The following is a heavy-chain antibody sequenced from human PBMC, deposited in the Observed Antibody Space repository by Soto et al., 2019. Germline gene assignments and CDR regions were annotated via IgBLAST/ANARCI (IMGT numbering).Heavy chain of an antibody. CDR3: ARISSSTSRDAKGPNWFDP. CDR1: GYTFTGYY. J-gene: IGHJ5*01. Sequence: ASVKVSCKASGYTFTGYYMHWVRQAPGQGLEWMGWINPNSGGTNYAQKFQGRVTMTRDTSISTAYMELSGLRSDDTAVYYCARISSSTSRDAKGPNWFDPWGQGTLVTVSS. CDR2: INPNSGGT. D-gene: IGHD2-2*01. V-gene: IGHV1-2*02.